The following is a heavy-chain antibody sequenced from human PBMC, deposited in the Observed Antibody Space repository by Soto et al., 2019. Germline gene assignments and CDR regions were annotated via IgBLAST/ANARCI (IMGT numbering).Heavy chain of an antibody. CDR3: ARLSIVVVPAAANFDY. CDR1: GGSISSGGYY. CDR2: IYYSGST. Sequence: SETLSLTCTVSGGSISSGGYYWSWIRQHPGKGLEWIGYIYYSGSTYYNPSLKSRVTISVDTSKNQFSLKLSSVTAADTAVYYCARLSIVVVPAAANFDYWGQGTLVTVSS. J-gene: IGHJ4*02. D-gene: IGHD2-2*01. V-gene: IGHV4-31*03.